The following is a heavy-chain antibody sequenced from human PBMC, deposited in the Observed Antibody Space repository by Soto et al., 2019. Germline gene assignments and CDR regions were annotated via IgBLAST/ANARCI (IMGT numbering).Heavy chain of an antibody. CDR2: IYYSRST. D-gene: IGHD6-19*01. CDR1: GGSISSYY. V-gene: IGHV4-59*01. CDR3: ARLSSGWYGGLDY. Sequence: SETLSLTCTVSGGSISSYYWSWIRQPPGKGLEWIGYIYYSRSTNYNPSLKSRVTISVDTSKNQFSLKLSSVTAADTAVYYCARLSSGWYGGLDYWGQGTLVTVSS. J-gene: IGHJ4*02.